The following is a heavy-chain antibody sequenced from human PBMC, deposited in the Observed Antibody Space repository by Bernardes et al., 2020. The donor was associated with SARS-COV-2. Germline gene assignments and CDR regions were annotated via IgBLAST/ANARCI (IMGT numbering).Heavy chain of an antibody. V-gene: IGHV3-30*04. Sequence: GGSLRLSCAASGFTFNSYSMHWVRQAPGTGLEWVAFISYDGSRKCYADSVKGRFTISRDNSKNTPYLQMDSLRAEDTTVYYCTREGTTGTTSELGAFDIWGQGTMVAVSS. CDR1: GFTFNSYS. J-gene: IGHJ3*02. CDR2: ISYDGSRK. D-gene: IGHD1-1*01. CDR3: TREGTTGTTSELGAFDI.